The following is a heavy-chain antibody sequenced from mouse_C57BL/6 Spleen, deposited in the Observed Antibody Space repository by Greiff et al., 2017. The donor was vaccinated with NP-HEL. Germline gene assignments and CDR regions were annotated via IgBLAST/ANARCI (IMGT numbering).Heavy chain of an antibody. D-gene: IGHD1-1*01. CDR2: IHPNSGST. CDR3: ARRAITTVHYFDY. V-gene: IGHV1-64*01. CDR1: GYTFTSYW. Sequence: VQLQQPGAELVKPGASVKLSCKASGYTFTSYWMHWVKQRPGQGLEWIGMIHPNSGSTNYNEKFKSKATLTVDKSSSTAYMQLSSLTSEDSAVYYCARRAITTVHYFDYWGQGTTLTVSS. J-gene: IGHJ2*01.